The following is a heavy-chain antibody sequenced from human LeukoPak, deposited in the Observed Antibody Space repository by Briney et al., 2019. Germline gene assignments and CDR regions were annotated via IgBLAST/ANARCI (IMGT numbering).Heavy chain of an antibody. CDR2: MNPNSGNT. V-gene: IGHV1-8*02. D-gene: IGHD3-9*01. CDR1: GYTFTSYY. J-gene: IGHJ5*02. CDR3: ARASERLRYFDWLSKRLNWFDP. Sequence: ASVKVSCKASGYTFTSYYMHWVRQATGQGLEWMGWMNPNSGNTGYAQKFQGRVTMTRNTSISTAYMELSSLRSEDTAVYYCARASERLRYFDWLSKRLNWFDPWGQGTLVTVSS.